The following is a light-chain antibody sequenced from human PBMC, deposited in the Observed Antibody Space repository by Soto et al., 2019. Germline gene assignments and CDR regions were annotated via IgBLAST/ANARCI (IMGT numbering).Light chain of an antibody. CDR2: GGF. CDR3: QQHNAWALT. CDR1: QTLRNK. V-gene: IGKV3-15*01. Sequence: IVLTKSSGTRTVCPGERVILSCRASQTLRNKLAWYQQKPGQAPRLLIYGGFTRATGIPARVSGSGSGTEFTRTINSLQSEDFAIYYCQQHNAWALTFGPGTKLDLK. J-gene: IGKJ3*01.